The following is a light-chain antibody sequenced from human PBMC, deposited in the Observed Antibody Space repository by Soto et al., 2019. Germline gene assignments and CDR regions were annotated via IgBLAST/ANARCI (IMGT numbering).Light chain of an antibody. CDR1: QSVSSY. CDR3: QHRANWPLT. V-gene: IGKV3-11*01. Sequence: EVVLTQSPATQSLSPGERATLSCRASQSVSSYLAWYQQRPGQAPRLLIYDASNRATGVPARFSGSGSGIDFTLTISSLEPEDFAVYYCQHRANWPLTFGGGTKLEIK. CDR2: DAS. J-gene: IGKJ4*01.